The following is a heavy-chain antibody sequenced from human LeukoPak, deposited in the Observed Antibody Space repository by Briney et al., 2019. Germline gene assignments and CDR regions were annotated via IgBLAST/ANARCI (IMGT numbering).Heavy chain of an antibody. D-gene: IGHD3-10*01. Sequence: GGSLRLSCAASGFTFSSYAMHWVRQAPGKGLEYVSAISSNGGSTYYANSVKGRFTISRDNSKNTLYLQMGSLRAEDMAVYYCARGARVSWPLRFGELLSCFDPWGQGTLVTVSS. J-gene: IGHJ5*02. V-gene: IGHV3-64*01. CDR2: ISSNGGST. CDR1: GFTFSSYA. CDR3: ARGARVSWPLRFGELLSCFDP.